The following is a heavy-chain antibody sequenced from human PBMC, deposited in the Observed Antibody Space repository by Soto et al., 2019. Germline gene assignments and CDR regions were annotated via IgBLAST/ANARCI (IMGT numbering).Heavy chain of an antibody. CDR2: IWDGGSNK. Sequence: GGSLRLSCAASGFTFSSYGMHWVRQAPGKGLEWVAVIWDGGSNKYYADSVKGRFTISRDNSKNTLYLQMNSLRAEDTAVYYCAKTAFYYDSSGHVYYFDYWGQGTLVTVSS. V-gene: IGHV3-33*06. CDR1: GFTFSSYG. D-gene: IGHD3-22*01. J-gene: IGHJ4*02. CDR3: AKTAFYYDSSGHVYYFDY.